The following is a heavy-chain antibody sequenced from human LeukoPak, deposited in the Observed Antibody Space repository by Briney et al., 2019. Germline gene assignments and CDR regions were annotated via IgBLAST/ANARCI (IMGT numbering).Heavy chain of an antibody. Sequence: GGSLRLSCAASGFTISSYAMHWVRQAPGKGLEWVAVISYDGSNKYYADSVKGRFTISRDNSKNTLYLQMNSLRAEDTAVYYCARDTPYSSGWYWYDYWGQGTLVTVSS. D-gene: IGHD6-19*01. CDR1: GFTISSYA. V-gene: IGHV3-30*04. CDR2: ISYDGSNK. J-gene: IGHJ4*02. CDR3: ARDTPYSSGWYWYDY.